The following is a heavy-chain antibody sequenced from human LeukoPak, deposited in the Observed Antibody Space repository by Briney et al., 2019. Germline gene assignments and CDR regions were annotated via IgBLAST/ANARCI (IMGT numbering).Heavy chain of an antibody. CDR1: GGTFSSYA. V-gene: IGHV1-69*10. CDR2: IIPIFGIA. Sequence: SVKVSCKASGGTFSSYAISWVRQAPGQGLEWMGGIIPIFGIANYAQKFQGRVTITADKSTSTAYMELSSLRSEDTAVYYCARGGAQPYYYDSSGYYPLDFDYWGRGTLVTVSS. CDR3: ARGGAQPYYYDSSGYYPLDFDY. D-gene: IGHD3-22*01. J-gene: IGHJ4*02.